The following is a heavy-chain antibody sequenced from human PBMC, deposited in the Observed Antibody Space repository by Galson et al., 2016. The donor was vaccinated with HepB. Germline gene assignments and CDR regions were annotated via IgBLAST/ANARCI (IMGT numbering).Heavy chain of an antibody. Sequence: SVKVSCKASGYNFINSYMHWVRQAPGQGLEWMGIINPSGGSTSYAQKFQGRVTMTRDTSTSTVYMELSSLRSDDTAVYYCARGAAVAASRYGLDFWDQGTAVIVSS. CDR2: INPSGGST. J-gene: IGHJ6*02. V-gene: IGHV1-46*01. D-gene: IGHD6-19*01. CDR3: ARGAAVAASRYGLDF. CDR1: GYNFINSY.